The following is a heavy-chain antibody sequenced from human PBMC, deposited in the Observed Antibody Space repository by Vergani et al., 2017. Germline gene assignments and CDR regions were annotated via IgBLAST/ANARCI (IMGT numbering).Heavy chain of an antibody. J-gene: IGHJ6*03. V-gene: IGHV4-59*01. CDR1: GGSISSYY. CDR3: ARVGGDYTLYYYYYYMDV. D-gene: IGHD4-17*01. Sequence: QVQLQESGPGLVKPSVTLSLTCTVSGGSISSYYWSWIRQPPGKGLEWIGYIYYSGSTNYNPSLKSRVTISVDTSKNQFSLKLSSVTAADTAVYYCARVGGDYTLYYYYYYMDVWGKGTTVTVSS. CDR2: IYYSGST.